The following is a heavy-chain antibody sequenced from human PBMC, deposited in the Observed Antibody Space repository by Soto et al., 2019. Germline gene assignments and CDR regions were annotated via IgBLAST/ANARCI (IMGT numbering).Heavy chain of an antibody. V-gene: IGHV4-31*03. J-gene: IGHJ2*01. Sequence: QVQLQESGPGLVKPSQTLSLTCTVSGGSISSGGYYWTWIRQHPGKALEWIGYIYHSGSTYYNPSLESRVTISLDTSNNQFSLKLNSVTAADTAVYYCAKDSMSHGKTSGSYWYFEVWGRGTLVTVSS. CDR3: AKDSMSHGKTSGSYWYFEV. CDR2: IYHSGST. D-gene: IGHD1-1*01. CDR1: GGSISSGGYY.